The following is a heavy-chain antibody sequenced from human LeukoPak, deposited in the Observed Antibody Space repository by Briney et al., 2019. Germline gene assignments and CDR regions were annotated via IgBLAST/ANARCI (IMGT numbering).Heavy chain of an antibody. CDR1: GFTFSSYA. Sequence: GGSLRLSCAASGFTFSSYAMSSVRQAPGKGLEWVSAISGSGGSTYYADSVKGRFTISRDNSKNTLYLQMNSLRAEDTAVYYCAKEAGLGPAAMGHYYYSMDVWGKGTTVTVSS. J-gene: IGHJ6*03. D-gene: IGHD2-2*01. CDR3: AKEAGLGPAAMGHYYYSMDV. CDR2: ISGSGGST. V-gene: IGHV3-23*01.